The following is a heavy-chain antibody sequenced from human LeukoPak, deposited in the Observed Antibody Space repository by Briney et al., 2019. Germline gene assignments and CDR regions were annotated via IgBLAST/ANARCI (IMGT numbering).Heavy chain of an antibody. J-gene: IGHJ5*02. D-gene: IGHD2-21*02. CDR2: IYYSGST. CDR1: GGSISSYY. V-gene: IGHV4-59*01. CDR3: ARGGSGDWKSGFDP. Sequence: SETLSLTCTVSGGSISSYYWSWIRQPPGKGLEWIGYIYYSGSTNYNPSLKSRVTISVDTSKNQFSLKLSSVTAADTAVYYCARGGSGDWKSGFDPWGQGTLVTVSS.